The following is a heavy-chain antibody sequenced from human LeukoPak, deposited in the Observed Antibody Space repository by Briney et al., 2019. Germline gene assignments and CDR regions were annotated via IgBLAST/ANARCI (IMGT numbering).Heavy chain of an antibody. CDR2: INAYNCNT. CDR1: GYTFTSYG. D-gene: IGHD3-10*01. J-gene: IGHJ5*02. CDR3: ARVLTMVRGAFNWFDP. Sequence: GASVKVSCKASGYTFTSYGISWVRQAPGQGVEWMGRINAYNCNTNYAQKLQGRVTMTTDTSTSTAYMELRSLRSDDTAVYYCARVLTMVRGAFNWFDPWGQGTLVNVSS. V-gene: IGHV1-18*01.